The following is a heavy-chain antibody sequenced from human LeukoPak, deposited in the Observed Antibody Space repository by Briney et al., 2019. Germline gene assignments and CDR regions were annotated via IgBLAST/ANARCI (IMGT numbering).Heavy chain of an antibody. CDR1: GFIFSNYE. V-gene: IGHV3-48*03. J-gene: IGHJ6*04. Sequence: GGSLTLSCVASGFIFSNYEMNWVRQPPGKGLEWLPYICCSGSTIYYADWVTGRFTISRDNAKKSLYLQMNSLRAEDTAVYFCARSDEITVADSYYYYAMDVWGKGTTVTVSS. CDR3: ARSDEITVADSYYYYAMDV. CDR2: ICCSGSTI. D-gene: IGHD6-19*01.